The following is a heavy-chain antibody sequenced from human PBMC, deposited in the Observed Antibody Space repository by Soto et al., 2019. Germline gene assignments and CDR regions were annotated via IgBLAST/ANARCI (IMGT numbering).Heavy chain of an antibody. CDR3: ASSYFHSGSGPFVF. J-gene: IGHJ4*02. D-gene: IGHD1-26*01. CDR1: GGSISSGNYY. Sequence: QVQLQESGPGLVKPSQTLSLTCTVSGGSISSGNYYWSWIRQHPGKGLEWIGYIYYSGSTYYNPSLKSRVSIPAYQHKNQFSRCLIGVCAADTGVCFGASSYFHSGSGPFVFWGQGSLVTVS. V-gene: IGHV4-31*03. CDR2: IYYSGST.